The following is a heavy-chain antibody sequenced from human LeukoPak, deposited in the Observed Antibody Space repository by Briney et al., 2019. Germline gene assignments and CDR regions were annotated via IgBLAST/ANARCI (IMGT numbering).Heavy chain of an antibody. Sequence: GGSLRLSCAASGFTFSSYSMNWVRQAPGKGLEWVSSISSSSSYIYYADSVKGRFTISRDNAKNSLYLQMNSLRAEDTAVYYCAREGGGIASRRTFDYWGQGTLVTVSS. D-gene: IGHD6-13*01. J-gene: IGHJ4*02. CDR1: GFTFSSYS. CDR3: AREGGGIASRRTFDY. CDR2: ISSSSSYI. V-gene: IGHV3-21*01.